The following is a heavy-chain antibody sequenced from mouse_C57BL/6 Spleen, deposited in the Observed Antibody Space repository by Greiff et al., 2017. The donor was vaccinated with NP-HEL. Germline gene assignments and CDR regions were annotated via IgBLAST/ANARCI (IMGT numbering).Heavy chain of an antibody. D-gene: IGHD2-4*01. CDR2: INPSTGGT. J-gene: IGHJ2*01. Sequence: VQLQQSGPELVKPGASVKISCKASGYSFTGYYMNWVKQSPEKSLEWIGEINPSTGGTTYNQKFKAKATLTVDKSSSTAYMQLKSLTSEDSAVYYCARSMGLRRGFDYWGQGTTLTVSS. CDR3: ARSMGLRRGFDY. CDR1: GYSFTGYY. V-gene: IGHV1-42*01.